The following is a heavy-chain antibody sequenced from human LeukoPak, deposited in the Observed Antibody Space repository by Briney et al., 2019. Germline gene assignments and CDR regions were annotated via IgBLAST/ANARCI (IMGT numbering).Heavy chain of an antibody. V-gene: IGHV3-49*04. CDR2: IRSTTYGGTT. J-gene: IGHJ4*02. CDR1: GFSFSSYE. CDR3: TRGVWQPDY. Sequence: SLRLSCAASGFSFSSYEMNWVRQAPGKGLEWVGFIRSTTYGGTTEDAASVRGRFTISRDDSKSLAYLQMNSLKTEDTAVYYCTRGVWQPDYWGQGTLVTVSS.